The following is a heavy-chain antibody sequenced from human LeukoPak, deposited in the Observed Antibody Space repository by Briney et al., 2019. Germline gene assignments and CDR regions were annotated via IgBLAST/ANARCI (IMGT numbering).Heavy chain of an antibody. CDR3: AREVATTDYYYYLDV. CDR2: ISSSGSTI. Sequence: GGSLRLSCAASGFTFSSYEMNWVRKAPGKGLEWVSYISSSGSTIYYADSVKGRFTISRDNAKNSLYLQMNSLRAEDTAVYYCAREVATTDYYYYLDVWGKGTTVTISS. CDR1: GFTFSSYE. V-gene: IGHV3-48*03. D-gene: IGHD5-12*01. J-gene: IGHJ6*03.